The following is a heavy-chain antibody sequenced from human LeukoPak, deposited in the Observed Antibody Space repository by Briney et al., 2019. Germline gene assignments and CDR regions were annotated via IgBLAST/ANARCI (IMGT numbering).Heavy chain of an antibody. D-gene: IGHD3-22*01. CDR3: AKDDDSSGYYHKSIDY. Sequence: PGGSLRLSCAASGFTFSSYGMHWVRQAPGKGLEWEAVISYDGSNKYYADSVKGRFTISRDNSKNTLYLQMNSLRAEDTAVYYCAKDDDSSGYYHKSIDYWGQGTLVTVSS. CDR1: GFTFSSYG. J-gene: IGHJ4*02. CDR2: ISYDGSNK. V-gene: IGHV3-30*18.